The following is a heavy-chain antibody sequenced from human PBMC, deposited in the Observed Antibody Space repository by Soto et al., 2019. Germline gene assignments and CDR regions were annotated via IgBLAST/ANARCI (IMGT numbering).Heavy chain of an antibody. CDR2: MNPNSGDT. D-gene: IGHD5-18*01. Sequence: SVKVSCKASGYTFTSYDINWVRQATGQGLEWMGWMNPNSGDTGYAQKFQGRVTMTRNTSISTAYMELSSLRSEDTAVYYCARGGYSYGYSGFDPWGQGTLVTVSS. CDR3: ARGGYSYGYSGFDP. CDR1: GYTFTSYD. V-gene: IGHV1-8*01. J-gene: IGHJ5*02.